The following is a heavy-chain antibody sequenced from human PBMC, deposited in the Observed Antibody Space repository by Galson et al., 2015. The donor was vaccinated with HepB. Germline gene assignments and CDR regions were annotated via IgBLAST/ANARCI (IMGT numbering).Heavy chain of an antibody. D-gene: IGHD2/OR15-2a*01. Sequence: QSGAEVKKPGESLKISCEGSGYSFANDWIGWVRQMPGKGLELMGSIYPDDSDVRYSPSFRGQVTISVDKSISTVFLQWGSLKASDSGIYYCARGSVSMPHYFYGMDVWGQGTTVSVSS. CDR1: GYSFANDW. CDR2: IYPDDSDV. J-gene: IGHJ6*02. V-gene: IGHV5-51*01. CDR3: ARGSVSMPHYFYGMDV.